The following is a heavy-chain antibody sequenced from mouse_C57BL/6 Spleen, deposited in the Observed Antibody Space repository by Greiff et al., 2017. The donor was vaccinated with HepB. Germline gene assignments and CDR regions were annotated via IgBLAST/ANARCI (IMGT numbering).Heavy chain of an antibody. J-gene: IGHJ2*01. D-gene: IGHD1-1*01. Sequence: DVHLVESGGGLVKPGGSLKLSCAASGFTFSSYTMSWVRQTPEKRLEWVATISGGGGNTYYPDSVKGRFTISRDNAKNTLYLQMSSLRSEDTALYYCARRERRSYYFDYWGQGTTLTVSS. CDR1: GFTFSSYT. CDR3: ARRERRSYYFDY. CDR2: ISGGGGNT. V-gene: IGHV5-9*01.